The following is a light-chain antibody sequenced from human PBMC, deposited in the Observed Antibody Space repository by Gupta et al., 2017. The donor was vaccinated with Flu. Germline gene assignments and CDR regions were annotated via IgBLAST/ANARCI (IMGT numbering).Light chain of an antibody. J-gene: IGKJ3*01. Sequence: ILMTQSPSSLSASVGDRVTITCQASQDISNYLNWYQQKPGKAPKLLIYDASNLETGVPSRFSGSGSGTDFTLTISSLQPEDFATYYCQQDYNLLLTFGHGTKVDIK. V-gene: IGKV1-33*01. CDR1: QDISNY. CDR3: QQDYNLLLT. CDR2: DAS.